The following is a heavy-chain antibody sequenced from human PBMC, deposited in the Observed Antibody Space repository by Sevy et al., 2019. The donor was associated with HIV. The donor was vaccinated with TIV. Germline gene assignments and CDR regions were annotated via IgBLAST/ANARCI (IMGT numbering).Heavy chain of an antibody. V-gene: IGHV1-18*01. CDR3: AAVHDCTSTSCYGALWFDP. CDR2: IRVGNGNA. CDR1: DYTFSNFG. D-gene: IGHD2-2*01. J-gene: IGHJ5*02. Sequence: ASVKVSCKASDYTFSNFGFTWVRQAPGQGLEWMGWIRVGNGNANYARNLQGRVTMTTDTSTKTGYMELRSLRSDDTAVYFCAAVHDCTSTSCYGALWFDPWGQRTLVTVSS.